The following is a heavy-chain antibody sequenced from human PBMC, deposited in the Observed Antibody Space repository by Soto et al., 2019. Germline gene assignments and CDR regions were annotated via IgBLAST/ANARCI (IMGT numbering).Heavy chain of an antibody. V-gene: IGHV1-69*01. D-gene: IGHD3-22*01. CDR3: ARGYYDSSGYHQFRYWYFDL. CDR2: IIPIFGTA. CDR1: GGTFSSYA. J-gene: IGHJ2*01. Sequence: QVQLVQSGAEVKKPGSSVKVSCKASGGTFSSYAISWWRQAPGQGLEWMGGIIPIFGTANYAQKFQGRVTITADESTSTAYMELSSLRSEDTAVYYCARGYYDSSGYHQFRYWYFDLWGRGTLVTVSS.